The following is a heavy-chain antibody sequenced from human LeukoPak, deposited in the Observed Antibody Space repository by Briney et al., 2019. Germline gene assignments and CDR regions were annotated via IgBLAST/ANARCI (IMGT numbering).Heavy chain of an antibody. CDR2: IYYSGST. V-gene: IGHV4-59*01. CDR1: GGSISSYY. CDR3: ARVVGAHSSGWSHTRGNFVPGIFDY. J-gene: IGHJ4*02. D-gene: IGHD6-13*01. Sequence: SETLSLTCTVSGGSISSYYWSWIRQPPGKGLEWIGYIYYSGSTNYNPSLKSRVTISVDTSKNQFSLKLSSVTAADTAVYYCARVVGAHSSGWSHTRGNFVPGIFDYWGQGTLVTVSS.